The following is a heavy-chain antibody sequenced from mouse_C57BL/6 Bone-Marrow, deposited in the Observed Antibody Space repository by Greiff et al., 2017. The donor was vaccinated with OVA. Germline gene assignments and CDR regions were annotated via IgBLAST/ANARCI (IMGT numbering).Heavy chain of an antibody. CDR2: IDPEDGDT. CDR3: TSSHYYGSSYNFDY. J-gene: IGHJ2*01. Sequence: EVQLQQSGAELVRPGASVKLSCTASGFNIKDYYMHWVKQRTEQGLEWIGRIDPEDGDTEYAPKFQGKATMTADTSSNTAYLQLSSLTSEDTAVYYCTSSHYYGSSYNFDYWGQGTTLTVSS. CDR1: GFNIKDYY. D-gene: IGHD1-1*01. V-gene: IGHV14-1*01.